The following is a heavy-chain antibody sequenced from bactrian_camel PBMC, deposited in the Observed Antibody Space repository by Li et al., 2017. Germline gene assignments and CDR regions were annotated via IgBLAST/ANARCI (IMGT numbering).Heavy chain of an antibody. J-gene: IGHJ7*01. D-gene: IGHD2*01. Sequence: HVQLVESGGGLVQPGGSLRLSCAASGFTFSTNYMNWVRQAPGKGLEWVSAINGDGTNTVYLDSVKGRFTISRDNAKNTVYLQLNSLKSEDTGIYYCVTGGGTWYTGYGMDYWGKGTQVTVS. CDR2: INGDGTNT. V-gene: IGHV3S6*01. CDR1: GFTFSTNY.